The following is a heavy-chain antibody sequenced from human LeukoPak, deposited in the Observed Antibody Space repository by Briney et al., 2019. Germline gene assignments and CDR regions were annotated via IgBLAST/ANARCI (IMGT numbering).Heavy chain of an antibody. Sequence: ASVKVSCKASGYTFTGYYTHWVRQAPGQGLEWMGWINPNSGGTNYAQKFQGRVTMTRDTSISTAYMELSRLRSDDTAVYYCARGPGGYSKTDYWGQGILVTVSS. J-gene: IGHJ4*02. D-gene: IGHD5-18*01. CDR2: INPNSGGT. CDR3: ARGPGGYSKTDY. CDR1: GYTFTGYY. V-gene: IGHV1-2*02.